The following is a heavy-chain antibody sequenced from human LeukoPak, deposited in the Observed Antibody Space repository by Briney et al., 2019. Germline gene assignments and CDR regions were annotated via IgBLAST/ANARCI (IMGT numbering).Heavy chain of an antibody. CDR2: ISGSGTTI. CDR1: GLIFSTYS. V-gene: IGHV3-48*01. CDR3: ARSDGFAI. Sequence: GGSLRLSCGASGLIFSTYSMNWLRQAPGKGLEWVSYISGSGTTISYADSVKGRFTISRDNAEKSLYLQMSSLRAEDTAVYYCARSDGFAIWCQGTMVTVSS. J-gene: IGHJ3*02.